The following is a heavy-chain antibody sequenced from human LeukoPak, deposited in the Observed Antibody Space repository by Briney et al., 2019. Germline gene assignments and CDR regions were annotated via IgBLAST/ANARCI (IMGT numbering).Heavy chain of an antibody. CDR3: AKWFGDFDAFDI. CDR2: ISGSGGST. Sequence: GGSLRLSCAASGFTFNSYAMSWVRQAPGKGLEWVSAISGSGGSTYYADSVKGRFTISRDNSKNTLYLQMNSLRAEDTAVYYCAKWFGDFDAFDIWGQGTMVTVSS. D-gene: IGHD3-10*01. J-gene: IGHJ3*02. CDR1: GFTFNSYA. V-gene: IGHV3-23*01.